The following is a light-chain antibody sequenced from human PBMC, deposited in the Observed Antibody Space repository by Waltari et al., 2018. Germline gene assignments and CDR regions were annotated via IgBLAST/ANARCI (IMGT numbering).Light chain of an antibody. CDR3: CSYAGSNIFVI. CDR2: EVN. V-gene: IGLV2-23*02. Sequence: QSALTQPASVSGSPGQSISISCTGTRSDIGSHDLVSWYQQYPGKGPKLIIYEVNKRPPGVSKRFSGSKSENTASLTISGLQSEDEADYYCCSYAGSNIFVIFGGGTKLTVL. CDR1: RSDIGSHDL. J-gene: IGLJ2*01.